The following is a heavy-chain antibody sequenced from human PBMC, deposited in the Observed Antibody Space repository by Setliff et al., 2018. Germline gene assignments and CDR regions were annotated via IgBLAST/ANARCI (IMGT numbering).Heavy chain of an antibody. Sequence: GASVKVSCKASGYTFTSYAMHWVRQAPGQRLEWMGWINAGNGNTKYSQKFQGRVTITRDTSAGTAYMELSSLRSEDTAVYYCATFLPRRPTMRYGMDVWGQGTTVTVSS. J-gene: IGHJ6*02. V-gene: IGHV1-3*01. CDR2: INAGNGNT. D-gene: IGHD1-1*01. CDR1: GYTFTSYA. CDR3: ATFLPRRPTMRYGMDV.